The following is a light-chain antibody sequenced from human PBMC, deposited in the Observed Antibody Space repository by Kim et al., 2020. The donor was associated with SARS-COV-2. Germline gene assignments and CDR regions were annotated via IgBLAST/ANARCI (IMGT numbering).Light chain of an antibody. CDR2: AAS. J-gene: IGKJ2*03. CDR1: QGIGTY. Sequence: CASVGDRVTITCRASQGIGTYLAWYQQKPGKAPKLLMYAASTLQSEVPSRFSGSGSGTEFTLTISSLQPEDFATYYCQQINTYPYSFCQGTKLEIK. CDR3: QQINTYPYS. V-gene: IGKV1-9*01.